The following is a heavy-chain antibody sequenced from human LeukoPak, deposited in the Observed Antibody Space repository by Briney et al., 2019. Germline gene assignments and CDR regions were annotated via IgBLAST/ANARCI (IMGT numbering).Heavy chain of an antibody. Sequence: PGGSLRLSCTASGFTFSSYSMTWVRQAPGKGLAWVSYISSSSSTIYYADSVKGRFNISRDNAKNSLYLQMSSLRDEDTAVYYCARANGMDVWGQGTTVTVSS. J-gene: IGHJ6*02. CDR3: ARANGMDV. CDR1: GFTFSSYS. CDR2: ISSSSSTI. V-gene: IGHV3-48*02.